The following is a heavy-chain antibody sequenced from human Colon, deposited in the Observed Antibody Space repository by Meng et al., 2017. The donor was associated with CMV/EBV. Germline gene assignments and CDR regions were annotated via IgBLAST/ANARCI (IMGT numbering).Heavy chain of an antibody. CDR3: ARGPGTYSSGWPPGP. J-gene: IGHJ5*02. CDR1: GFTFSSYS. V-gene: IGHV3-21*01. D-gene: IGHD6-19*01. CDR2: ISSSSSYI. Sequence: ESLKISCAASGFTFSSYSMNWVRQAPGKGLEWVSSISSSSSYIYYADSVKGRFTISRDNAKNSLYLQMNSLRAEDTAVYYCARGPGTYSSGWPPGPWGQGTLVTVSS.